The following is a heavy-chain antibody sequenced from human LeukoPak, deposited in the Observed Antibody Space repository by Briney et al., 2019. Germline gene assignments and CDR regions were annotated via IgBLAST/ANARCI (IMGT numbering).Heavy chain of an antibody. CDR2: IYYNGKA. CDR1: GGAITDSNYY. D-gene: IGHD1-26*01. J-gene: IGHJ3*02. Sequence: PSETLSLTCTVSGGAITDSNYYWGWIRQPPGEGLEWIGNIYYNGKAFYNESVKSRVTISVYTSKNLFSLKLSSVTAADTALFYCARYSGSHYAFDIWGPGTMVTVSS. CDR3: ARYSGSHYAFDI. V-gene: IGHV4-39*01.